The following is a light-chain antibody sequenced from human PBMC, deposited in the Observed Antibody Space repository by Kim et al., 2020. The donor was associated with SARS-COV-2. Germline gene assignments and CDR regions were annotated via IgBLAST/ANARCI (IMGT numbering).Light chain of an antibody. CDR1: SLRSYY. Sequence: GQTVRITSQGDSLRSYYASWYQQKPGQAPVLVIYGKNNRPSGIPDRFSGSSSGNTASLTITGAQAEDEADYYCNSRDSSGNHLRVVFGGGTQLTVL. J-gene: IGLJ2*01. CDR2: GKN. V-gene: IGLV3-19*01. CDR3: NSRDSSGNHLRVV.